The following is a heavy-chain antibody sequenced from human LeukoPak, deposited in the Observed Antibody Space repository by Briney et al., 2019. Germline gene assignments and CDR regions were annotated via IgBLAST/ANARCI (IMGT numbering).Heavy chain of an antibody. CDR3: ARDRGGSGYWIY. V-gene: IGHV1-69*04. Sequence: WASVKVSCKASGYSFTNYDISWVRQAPGQGLEWMGRIIPILGIANYAQKFQGRVTITADKSTSTAYMELSSLRSEDTAVYYCARDRGGSGYWIYWGQGTLVTVSS. J-gene: IGHJ4*02. CDR1: GYSFTNYD. D-gene: IGHD3-22*01. CDR2: IIPILGIA.